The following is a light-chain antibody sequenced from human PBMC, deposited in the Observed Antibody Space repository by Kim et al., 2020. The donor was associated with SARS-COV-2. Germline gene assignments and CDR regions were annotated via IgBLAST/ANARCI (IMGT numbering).Light chain of an antibody. CDR3: QSYDSSLNGWV. CDR1: SSNIGAGFD. Sequence: QSVLTQPPSVSGSPGQRVTISCTGSSSNIGAGFDVHWFQQLPGTAPKLLISGNHNRPSGVPDRFSGSESAASASLAINGLRAEDEADYYCQSYDSSLNGWVFGGGTQLTVL. V-gene: IGLV1-40*01. CDR2: GNH. J-gene: IGLJ3*02.